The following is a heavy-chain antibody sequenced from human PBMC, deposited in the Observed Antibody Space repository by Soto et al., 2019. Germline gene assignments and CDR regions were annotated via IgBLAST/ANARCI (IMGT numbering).Heavy chain of an antibody. CDR3: ARGGFYGDYFDY. Sequence: GGSLRLSCAASGFTFCNYGMNWVRQAPGKGLEWVSSTSSRSSYIYYTDSVKGRFSISRDNAKDSLYLQMNSLRAEDTAVYYCARGGFYGDYFDYWGQGTLVTVSS. CDR2: TSSRSSYI. CDR1: GFTFCNYG. D-gene: IGHD4-17*01. V-gene: IGHV3-21*01. J-gene: IGHJ4*02.